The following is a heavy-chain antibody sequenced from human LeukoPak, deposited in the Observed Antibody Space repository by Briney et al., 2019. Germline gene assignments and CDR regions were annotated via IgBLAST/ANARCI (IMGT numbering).Heavy chain of an antibody. Sequence: ASVKVSCKASGYTFTNYYIHWVRQAPGQGLEWMGLINPGGGNTNYAQNFQGRVTMTRDMSTSTVYMELSSLRSEDTAVYYCAILGEAGTTDYWGQGTLVTVSS. J-gene: IGHJ4*02. CDR3: AILGEAGTTDY. D-gene: IGHD3-10*01. CDR2: INPGGGNT. V-gene: IGHV1-46*01. CDR1: GYTFTNYY.